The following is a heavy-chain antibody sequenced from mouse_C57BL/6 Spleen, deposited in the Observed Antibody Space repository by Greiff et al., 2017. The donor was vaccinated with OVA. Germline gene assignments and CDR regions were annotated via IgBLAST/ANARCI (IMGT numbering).Heavy chain of an antibody. Sequence: EVQLQQSGPVLVKPGASVKMSCKASGYTFTDYYMNWVKQSHGKSLEWIGVINPYNGGTSYNQKFKGKATLTVDKSSSTAYMELNSLTSEDSAVYYCARGGVVDYFDYWGQGTTLTVSS. V-gene: IGHV1-19*01. D-gene: IGHD1-1*01. CDR3: ARGGVVDYFDY. CDR1: GYTFTDYY. J-gene: IGHJ2*01. CDR2: INPYNGGT.